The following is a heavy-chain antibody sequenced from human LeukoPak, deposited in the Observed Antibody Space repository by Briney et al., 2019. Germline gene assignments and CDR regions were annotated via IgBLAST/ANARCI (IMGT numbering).Heavy chain of an antibody. D-gene: IGHD3-9*01. J-gene: IGHJ4*02. V-gene: IGHV4-34*01. CDR2: INHSGST. CDR1: GGSFSGYY. CDR3: ARGRPFVLTGYYKRGYFDY. Sequence: SGTLSLTCAVYGGSFSGYYWSWIRQPPGKGLEWIGEINHSGSTNYNPSLKSRVTISVDTSKNQFSLKLSSVTAADTAVYYCARGRPFVLTGYYKRGYFDYWGQGTLVTVSS.